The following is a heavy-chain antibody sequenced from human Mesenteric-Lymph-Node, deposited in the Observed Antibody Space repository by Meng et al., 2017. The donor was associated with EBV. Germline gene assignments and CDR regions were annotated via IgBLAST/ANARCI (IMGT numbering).Heavy chain of an antibody. D-gene: IGHD2-15*01. J-gene: IGHJ5*02. CDR1: SGSFKTYS. CDR2: INHSRSA. CDR3: ARGVQVAWRFDP. Sequence: QVEMEQWGAGMSKPVATCALTREGTSGSFKTYSRSWIRQPPGKGLEWIGEINHSRSANYHPSLKSRVTISIDTAKNQFSLRLNSVTAADTAVYYCARGVQVAWRFDPWGQGTLVTVSS. V-gene: IGHV4-34*02.